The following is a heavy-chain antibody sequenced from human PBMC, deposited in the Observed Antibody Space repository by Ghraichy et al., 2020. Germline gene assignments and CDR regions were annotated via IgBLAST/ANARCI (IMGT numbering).Heavy chain of an antibody. D-gene: IGHD2-2*01. CDR2: IYPGDSDA. CDR1: GYNFANFW. Sequence: GESLNISCKGSGYNFANFWIGWVRQMPGKGLEWMGIIYPGDSDARYSPSFQGQVTISADKSISTAYLQWSSLQASDTAMYYCARHEDCSSPSCYDAFNMWGQGTMVTVSS. J-gene: IGHJ3*02. CDR3: ARHEDCSSPSCYDAFNM. V-gene: IGHV5-51*01.